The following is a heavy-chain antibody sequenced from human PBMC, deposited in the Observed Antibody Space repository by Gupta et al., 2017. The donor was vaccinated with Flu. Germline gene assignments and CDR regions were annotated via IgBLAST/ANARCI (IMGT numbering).Heavy chain of an antibody. V-gene: IGHV3-11*05. CDR2: ISHSSANR. CDR3: ARGAIEADGMDV. D-gene: IGHD2/OR15-2a*01. J-gene: IGHJ6*02. Sequence: QVQLVESGGGLVKPGGSLRLSCAASGFIFSASYMSWIRQAPGKGLEWVSYISHSSANRGYADSVKGRFTISRDNPKNTLYLQLNSLRAEDTAVYYCARGAIEADGMDVCGQGTTVTVSS. CDR1: GFIFSASY.